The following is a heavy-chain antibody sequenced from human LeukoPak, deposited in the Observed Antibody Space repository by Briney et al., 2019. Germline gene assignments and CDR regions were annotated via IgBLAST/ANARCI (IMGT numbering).Heavy chain of an antibody. Sequence: PSETLSLTCAVYGGSFSGYYWSWIRQPPGKGLEWIGEINHSRTTNYNPSLKTRVTISIDTSKNQFSLKLSSVTAADTAVYYCARGLWFREFDYWGQGTLVTVSS. CDR1: GGSFSGYY. CDR3: ARGLWFREFDY. CDR2: INHSRTT. V-gene: IGHV4-34*01. J-gene: IGHJ4*02. D-gene: IGHD3-10*01.